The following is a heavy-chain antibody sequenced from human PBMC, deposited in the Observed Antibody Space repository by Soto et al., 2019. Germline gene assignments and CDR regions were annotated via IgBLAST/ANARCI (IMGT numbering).Heavy chain of an antibody. CDR3: ARRNYYYYMDV. CDR2: IYYSGST. J-gene: IGHJ6*03. CDR1: GGSISSYY. V-gene: IGHV4-59*08. Sequence: SETLSLTCTVSGGSISSYYWSWIRQPPGKGLEWIGYIYYSGSTNYNPSLKTRVTISVDTSKNQFSLKLSSVTAADTAVYYCARRNYYYYMDVWGKGTTVTVSS.